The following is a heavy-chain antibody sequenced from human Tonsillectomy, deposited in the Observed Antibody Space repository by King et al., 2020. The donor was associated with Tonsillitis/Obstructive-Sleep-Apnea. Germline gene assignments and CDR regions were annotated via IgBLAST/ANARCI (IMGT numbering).Heavy chain of an antibody. D-gene: IGHD3-22*01. CDR3: ARGAYYYDSSGNFDY. V-gene: IGHV4-59*08. CDR1: GGSISSYY. CDR2: TYYSGST. J-gene: IGHJ4*02. Sequence: QLQESGPGLVKPSETLSLTCTVSGGSISSYYWSWIRQPPGKGLEWIGYTYYSGSTNYNPSLKSRVTISVDTSKNQFSLKLSSVTAADTAVYYCARGAYYYDSSGNFDYWGQGTLVTVSS.